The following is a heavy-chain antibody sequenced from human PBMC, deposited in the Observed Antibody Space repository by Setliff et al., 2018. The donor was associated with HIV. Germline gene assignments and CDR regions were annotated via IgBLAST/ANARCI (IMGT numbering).Heavy chain of an antibody. J-gene: IGHJ4*02. Sequence: SETLSLTCVVSGYSIGTGYHWAWIRQSPGKGLEWIANIHHTGAIYYSPSLKSRATISMDKSNNHFSLDLTSVTATDTAMYYCATYGSGSALEYWGQGTLVTVSS. D-gene: IGHD3-10*01. CDR2: IHHTGAI. CDR1: GYSIGTGYH. V-gene: IGHV4-38-2*01. CDR3: ATYGSGSALEY.